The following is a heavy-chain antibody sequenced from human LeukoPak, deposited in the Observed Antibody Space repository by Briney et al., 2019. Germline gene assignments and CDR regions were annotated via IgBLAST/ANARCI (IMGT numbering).Heavy chain of an antibody. V-gene: IGHV3-53*01. Sequence: PGGSLRLSCAASGFTVSSNYMSWLRQAPGKGREWVSVIYSGGSTYYADSVKGRFTISRDNSKNTLYLQMNSLRAEDTAVYDCAGRQLVRLADAFDIWGQGTMVTVSS. J-gene: IGHJ3*02. CDR3: AGRQLVRLADAFDI. CDR1: GFTVSSNY. CDR2: IYSGGST. D-gene: IGHD6-6*01.